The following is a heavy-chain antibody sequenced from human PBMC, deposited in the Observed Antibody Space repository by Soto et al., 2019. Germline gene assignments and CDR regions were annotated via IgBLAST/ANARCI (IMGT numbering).Heavy chain of an antibody. J-gene: IGHJ4*02. V-gene: IGHV3-21*01. Sequence: EVQLVESGGGQVKPGGSLRLSCAASGFTFSSYTMNWVRQAPGKGLEWVSSISSSSSYIYYADSVKGRFTISRDNAKNSLYLQMNSLRAEDTAVYYCARGYCSGGSCYSVDYWGQGTLVTVSS. CDR1: GFTFSSYT. CDR3: ARGYCSGGSCYSVDY. CDR2: ISSSSSYI. D-gene: IGHD2-15*01.